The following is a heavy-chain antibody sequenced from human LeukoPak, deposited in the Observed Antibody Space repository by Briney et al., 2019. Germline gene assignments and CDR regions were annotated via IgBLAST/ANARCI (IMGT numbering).Heavy chain of an antibody. CDR1: GYTFTNYG. D-gene: IGHD2-2*01. Sequence: ASVKVSCKASGYTFTNYGISWVRQAPGQGLEWMGWISAYSANTNYAQQLQGRVTMTTDTSTSTAYMELRSLRSEDTAVYYCARELGYCSSTSCSFDYWGQGTLVTVSS. V-gene: IGHV1-18*01. CDR3: ARELGYCSSTSCSFDY. J-gene: IGHJ4*02. CDR2: ISAYSANT.